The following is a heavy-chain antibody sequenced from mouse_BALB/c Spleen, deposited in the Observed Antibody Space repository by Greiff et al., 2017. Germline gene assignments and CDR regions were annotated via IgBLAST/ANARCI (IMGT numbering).Heavy chain of an antibody. D-gene: IGHD1-2*01. CDR2: IRNKANGYTT. CDR3: AREDYGYGY. Sequence: EVHLVESGGGLVQPGGSLRLSCATSGFTFTDYYMSWVRQPPGKALEWLGFIRNKANGYTTEYSASVKGRFTISRDNSQSILYLQMNTLRAEDSATYYCAREDYGYGYWGQGTTLTVSS. V-gene: IGHV7-3*02. CDR1: GFTFTDYY. J-gene: IGHJ2*01.